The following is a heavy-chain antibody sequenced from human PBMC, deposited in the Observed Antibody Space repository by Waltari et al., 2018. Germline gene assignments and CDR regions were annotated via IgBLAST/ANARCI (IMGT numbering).Heavy chain of an antibody. CDR2: IYYSGST. CDR1: GGSISSGDYY. J-gene: IGHJ5*02. CDR3: ARDLTTSGPFTWFDP. Sequence: QVQLQESGPGLVKPSQTLSLTCTVSGGSISSGDYYWSWIRQPPGKGLEWIGYIYYSGSTYYNPSLKSRVTIAVDTSKNQFSLKLSSVTAADTAVYYCARDLTTSGPFTWFDPWGQGTLVTVSS. D-gene: IGHD2-2*01. V-gene: IGHV4-30-4*08.